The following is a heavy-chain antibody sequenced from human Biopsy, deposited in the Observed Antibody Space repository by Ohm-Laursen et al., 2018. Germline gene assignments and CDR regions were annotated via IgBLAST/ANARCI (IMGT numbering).Heavy chain of an antibody. CDR1: RDSVSSNTVA. D-gene: IGHD3-9*01. CDR2: TIYRSKWSN. CDR3: ARGRYAAFDI. Sequence: TLSLTCTISRDSVSSNTVAWNWIRQSPSRGLEWLGRTIYRSKWSNDYAVSVKNQITIDPDTSKNQFSLQLNSVTPEDTAIYYCARGRYAAFDIWGQGTKVTISS. V-gene: IGHV6-1*01. J-gene: IGHJ3*02.